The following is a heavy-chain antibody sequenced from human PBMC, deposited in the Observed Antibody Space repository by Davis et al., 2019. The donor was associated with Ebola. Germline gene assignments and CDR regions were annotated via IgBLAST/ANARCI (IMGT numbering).Heavy chain of an antibody. CDR3: AREDSYYDPGGYYAGPEAPDH. D-gene: IGHD3-22*01. CDR1: GGSISSNNYY. V-gene: IGHV4-61*05. J-gene: IGHJ4*02. CDR2: IYYTGST. Sequence: SETLSLTCTVSGGSISSNNYYWGWIRQPPGKGLEWIGYIYYTGSTNYSPSLKSRVTISIDTSKNQFSLHLSSVTAADTAVYYCAREDSYYDPGGYYAGPEAPDHWGQGTLVSVSS.